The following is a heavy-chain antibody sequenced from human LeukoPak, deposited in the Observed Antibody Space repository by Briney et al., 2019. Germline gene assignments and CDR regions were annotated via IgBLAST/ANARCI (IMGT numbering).Heavy chain of an antibody. CDR1: GYTFTGYY. J-gene: IGHJ4*02. D-gene: IGHD2-15*01. V-gene: IGHV1-2*06. CDR2: INPNSGGT. Sequence: ASVKVSCKASGYTFTGYYMHWVRQAPGQGLEWMGRINPNSGGTNYAQKFQGRVTMTRDTSISTAYMELSRLRSDDTAVYYCARDGDCSGGSCYYDFDYWGQGTLVTVSS. CDR3: ARDGDCSGGSCYYDFDY.